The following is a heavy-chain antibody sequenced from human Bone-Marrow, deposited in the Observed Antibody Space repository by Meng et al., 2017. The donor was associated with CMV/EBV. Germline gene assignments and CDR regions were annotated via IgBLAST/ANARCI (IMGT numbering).Heavy chain of an antibody. J-gene: IGHJ3*02. CDR1: GFTLSSYE. D-gene: IGHD4-17*01. CDR2: ISSSGSTI. V-gene: IGHV3-48*03. Sequence: GGSLRLSCGASGFTLSSYEMNWVRQAPGKGLEWVSYISSSGSTIYYANSVKGRFTISRDNAKISLYLQMNSLKAEDTAVYYCAGSYDYGDVPHAFDIWGQGTMVTVSS. CDR3: AGSYDYGDVPHAFDI.